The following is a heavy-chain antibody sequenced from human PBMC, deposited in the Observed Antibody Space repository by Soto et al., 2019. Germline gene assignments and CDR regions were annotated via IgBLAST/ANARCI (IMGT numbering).Heavy chain of an antibody. CDR3: AKDLLPYSSSSWFDP. J-gene: IGHJ5*02. V-gene: IGHV3-30*18. CDR2: ISYDGSNK. CDR1: GFTFSSYG. D-gene: IGHD6-6*01. Sequence: GGSLRLSCAASGFTFSSYGMHWVRQAPGKGLEWVAVISYDGSNKYYADSVKGRFTISRDNSKNTLYLQMNSLRAEDTAVYYCAKDLLPYSSSSWFDPWGQGTLVTVSS.